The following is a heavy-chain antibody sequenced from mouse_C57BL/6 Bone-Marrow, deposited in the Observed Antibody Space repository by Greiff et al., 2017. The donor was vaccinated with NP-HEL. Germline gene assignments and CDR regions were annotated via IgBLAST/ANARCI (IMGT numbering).Heavy chain of an antibody. J-gene: IGHJ4*01. CDR2: ISSGGSYT. D-gene: IGHD6-5*01. CDR3: ARQRRSSVLYYYAMDY. CDR1: GFTFSSYG. Sequence: DVMLVESGGDLVKPGGSLKLSCAASGFTFSSYGMSWVRQTPDKRLEWVATISSGGSYTYYPDSVKGRFTFSRDNAKNTLYLQMSSLKSEDTSMYYCARQRRSSVLYYYAMDYWGQGTSVTVSS. V-gene: IGHV5-6*02.